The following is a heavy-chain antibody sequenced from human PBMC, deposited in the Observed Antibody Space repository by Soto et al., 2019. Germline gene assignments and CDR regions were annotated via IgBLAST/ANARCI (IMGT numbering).Heavy chain of an antibody. D-gene: IGHD6-13*01. CDR3: ARPYSSSYTYYFDY. V-gene: IGHV1-2*04. CDR1: GYTFTGYY. Sequence: ASVKVSCKASGYTFTGYYMHWVRQAPGQGLEWMGWINPNSGGTNYAQKFQGWVTMTRDTSISTAYMELSRLRSDDTAVYYCARPYSSSYTYYFDYWGQGTLVTVSS. CDR2: INPNSGGT. J-gene: IGHJ4*02.